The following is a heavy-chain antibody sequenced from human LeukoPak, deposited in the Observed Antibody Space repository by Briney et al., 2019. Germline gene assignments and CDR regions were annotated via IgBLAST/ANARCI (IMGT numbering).Heavy chain of an antibody. J-gene: IGHJ4*02. CDR2: ISAYNGNT. CDR3: ARVASAWNRRATVDY. CDR1: GYIFTSYG. Sequence: ASVKVSCKASGYIFTSYGISWVRQAPGQGLEWMGWISAYNGNTNYARKLQGRVTMTTDTSTSTAYMELRSLRSDGTAVYYCARVASAWNRRATVDYWGQGTLVTVSS. D-gene: IGHD1-1*01. V-gene: IGHV1-18*01.